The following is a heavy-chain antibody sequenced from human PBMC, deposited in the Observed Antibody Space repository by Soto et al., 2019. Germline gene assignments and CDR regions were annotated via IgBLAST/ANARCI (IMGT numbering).Heavy chain of an antibody. Sequence: LSLTCTVSGGSFSTYYWSWIRQPPGKGLEWIGYIYYSGSTNSNPSLKSRVTLSVDTSKNQFSLKLSSVTAADTAVYYCARDQGGPFDYWGQGALVTVSS. CDR1: GGSFSTYY. CDR2: IYYSGST. D-gene: IGHD2-15*01. J-gene: IGHJ4*02. V-gene: IGHV4-59*01. CDR3: ARDQGGPFDY.